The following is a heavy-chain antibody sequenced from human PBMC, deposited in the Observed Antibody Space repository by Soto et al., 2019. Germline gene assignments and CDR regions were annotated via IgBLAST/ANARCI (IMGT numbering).Heavy chain of an antibody. CDR2: INSDGSST. Sequence: EVQLVASGGGLVQPGGSLRLSCAASGFTVSSYLMHWVRQAPGKGLVWVSRINSDGSSTSFADSVKGRFTISRDNAKNTLYLHMNSLRAEDTAVYYCARVYYGDYGGFYDYWGQGTLVTVSS. CDR1: GFTVSSYL. D-gene: IGHD4-17*01. V-gene: IGHV3-74*01. J-gene: IGHJ4*02. CDR3: ARVYYGDYGGFYDY.